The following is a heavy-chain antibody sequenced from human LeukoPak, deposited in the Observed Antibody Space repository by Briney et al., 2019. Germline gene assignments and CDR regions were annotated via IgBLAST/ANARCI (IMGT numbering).Heavy chain of an antibody. CDR2: ISSSSSTI. V-gene: IGHV3-48*04. CDR1: GFTFSSYS. CDR3: ATAPFGSSWYPEWFDP. D-gene: IGHD6-13*01. Sequence: GGSLRLSCAASGFTFSSYSMNWVRQAPGKGLEWVSYISSSSSTIYYADSVKGRFTISRDNATNSLYLQMNSLRAADTAVYYCATAPFGSSWYPEWFDPWGQGTLVTVSS. J-gene: IGHJ5*02.